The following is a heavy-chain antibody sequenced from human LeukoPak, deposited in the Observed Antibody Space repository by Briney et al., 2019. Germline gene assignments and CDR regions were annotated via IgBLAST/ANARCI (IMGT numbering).Heavy chain of an antibody. D-gene: IGHD2-2*01. V-gene: IGHV4-38-2*02. CDR3: VRDVCGSASCYVDY. J-gene: IGHJ4*02. CDR1: GGSFSDYY. CDR2: FYHTGST. Sequence: SETLSLTCAVYGGSFSDYYWGWIRQAPVKGLEWIGSFYHTGSTYYNPSLKSRVTISVDTSKNQFSLNLRSVTAADTAVYYCVRDVCGSASCYVDYWGQGALVTVSS.